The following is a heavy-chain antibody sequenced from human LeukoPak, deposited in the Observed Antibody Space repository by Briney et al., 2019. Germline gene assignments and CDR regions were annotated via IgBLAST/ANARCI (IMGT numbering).Heavy chain of an antibody. CDR3: ARNHLSGYDRGGDY. D-gene: IGHD5-12*01. CDR2: IKQDGSEK. Sequence: GGSLRLSCAASGFSLSSYWMTWVRQAPGKGLEWVANIKQDGSEKNYVDSVKGRFTISRDNAKNSLYLQMNSLRAEDTAFYYCARNHLSGYDRGGDYWGQGTLVTVSS. V-gene: IGHV3-7*01. J-gene: IGHJ4*02. CDR1: GFSLSSYW.